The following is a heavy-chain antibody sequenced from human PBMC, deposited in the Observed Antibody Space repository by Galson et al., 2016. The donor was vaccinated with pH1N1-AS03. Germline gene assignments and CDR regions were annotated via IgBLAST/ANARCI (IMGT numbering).Heavy chain of an antibody. V-gene: IGHV3-73*01. Sequence: SLRLSCAASGFTFSGSHMHWVRQASGKGLEWVGHIRSKSDNYATVYGASVKGRFTISKDNSKSTLFLQMNSLRAEDTAIYYCARLSGMVPTEYYFASWGQGTLVAVSS. CDR3: ARLSGMVPTEYYFAS. CDR1: GFTFSGSH. CDR2: IRSKSDNYAT. J-gene: IGHJ4*02. D-gene: IGHD3-3*01.